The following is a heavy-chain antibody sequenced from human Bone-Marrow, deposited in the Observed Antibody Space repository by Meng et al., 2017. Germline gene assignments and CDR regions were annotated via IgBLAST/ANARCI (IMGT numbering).Heavy chain of an antibody. CDR1: GASISSSHW. CDR2: IYHDGST. CDR3: ARAAYDIWSGYAP. Sequence: GPLQESGPGPVKPAGTLSLTCAVSGASISSSHWWGWVRQPPGKGLEWIGEIYHDGSTNYTPSLKSRVTISVDKSKNQFSLKLSSVTAADTAVYYCARAAYDIWSGYAPWGQGSLVTVSS. V-gene: IGHV4-4*02. D-gene: IGHD3-3*01. J-gene: IGHJ5*02.